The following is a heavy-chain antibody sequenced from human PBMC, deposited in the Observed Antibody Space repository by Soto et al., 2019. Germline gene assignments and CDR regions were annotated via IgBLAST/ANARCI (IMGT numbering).Heavy chain of an antibody. CDR3: VSSTAAGNNWFDP. D-gene: IGHD6-13*01. CDR2: INHRGST. Sequence: SETLSLTCAVYGESFSCYYWSWLRQPPGKGLEWIGEINHRGSTKYNPSLKSRVTISVDTSKNQFSLKLSSVTAADTAVYYCVSSTAAGNNWFDPWGQGTLVTVSS. J-gene: IGHJ5*02. V-gene: IGHV4-34*01. CDR1: GESFSCYY.